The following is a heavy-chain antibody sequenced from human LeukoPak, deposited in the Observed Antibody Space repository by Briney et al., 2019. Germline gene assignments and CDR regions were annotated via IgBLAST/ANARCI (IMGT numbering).Heavy chain of an antibody. CDR3: ARDRAVLLWFGGHYYGMDV. V-gene: IGHV4-31*03. D-gene: IGHD3-10*01. CDR1: GGSISSGGYY. CDR2: IYYSGST. Sequence: SETLSLTCTVSGGSISSGGYYWSWIRQHPGKGLEWIGYIYYSGSTYYNPSLKGRVTISVDTSKNQFSLKLSSVTAADTAVYYCARDRAVLLWFGGHYYGMDVWGQGTTVTVSS. J-gene: IGHJ6*02.